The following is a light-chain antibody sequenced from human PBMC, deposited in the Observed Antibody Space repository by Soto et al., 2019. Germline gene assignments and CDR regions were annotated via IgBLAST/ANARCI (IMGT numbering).Light chain of an antibody. CDR1: QSVSSY. J-gene: IGKJ2*01. Sequence: EIVLTQSPATLSLSPGERATLSCRASQSVSSYLAWYQQKPGQAPRLLIYDASNMATGVPARFSGSGSGTDFTLPISSLEPEDFAVYYCQQRSNWPSYTFGQGTKLEIK. CDR2: DAS. CDR3: QQRSNWPSYT. V-gene: IGKV3-11*01.